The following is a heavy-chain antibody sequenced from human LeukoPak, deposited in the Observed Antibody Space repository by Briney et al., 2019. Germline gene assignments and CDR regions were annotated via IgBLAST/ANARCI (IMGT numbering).Heavy chain of an antibody. CDR2: IKQDGIET. D-gene: IGHD4-11*01. Sequence: GGSLRLSCAASGFNSGNYWMSWVRQAPGQRLEWLANIKQDGIETYYLDSVKGRFTIPRDSARNSVYLQMNSLRVEDTAVYYCAKASRATLTTVINWFDPWGQGTPVTVSS. CDR3: AKASRATLTTVINWFDP. V-gene: IGHV3-7*03. J-gene: IGHJ5*02. CDR1: GFNSGNYW.